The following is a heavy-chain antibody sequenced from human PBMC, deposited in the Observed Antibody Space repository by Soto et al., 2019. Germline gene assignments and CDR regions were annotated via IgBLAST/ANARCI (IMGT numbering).Heavy chain of an antibody. CDR3: AKGPERRNYAYGDY. D-gene: IGHD3-16*01. J-gene: IGHJ4*02. CDR2: ISYDGSNK. V-gene: IGHV3-30*18. CDR1: GFTFSSYA. Sequence: QVQLVESGGGVVQPGRSLRLSCEASGFTFSSYAMHWVRQAPGKGLEWVAVISYDGSNKYHADSVKGRFTISRDNSNNTLYLQMNNLRADDTAVYYCAKGPERRNYAYGDYWGQGTLVSVSS.